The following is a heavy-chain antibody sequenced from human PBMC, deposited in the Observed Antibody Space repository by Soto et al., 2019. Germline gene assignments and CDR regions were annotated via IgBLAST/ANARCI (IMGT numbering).Heavy chain of an antibody. CDR2: ITDTGGDA. CDR1: ELTFGSRA. D-gene: IGHD3-10*01. CDR3: ARGSTDSYPGSRIFDF. J-gene: IGHJ4*02. V-gene: IGHV3-23*01. Sequence: GGSLRLSCVASELTFGSRAMSWVRQAPGEGLQWVSTITDTGGDAKYADSVRGRFVISRDNSKKTLYLQMTSLTAEDSAMYFCARGSTDSYPGSRIFDFWGRGTLVTVSS.